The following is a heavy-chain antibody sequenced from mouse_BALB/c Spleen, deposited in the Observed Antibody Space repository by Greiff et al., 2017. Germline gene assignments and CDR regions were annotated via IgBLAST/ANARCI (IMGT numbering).Heavy chain of an antibody. Sequence: VQLQQSGAELVRPGTSVKVSCKASGYAFTNYLIEWVKQRPGQGLEWIGVINPGSGGTNYNEKFKGKATLTADKSSSTAYMQLSSLTSDDSAVYFCAHDGLYFDVWGAGTTVTVSS. CDR3: AHDGLYFDV. V-gene: IGHV1-54*01. CDR1: GYAFTNYL. D-gene: IGHD2-3*01. CDR2: INPGSGGT. J-gene: IGHJ1*01.